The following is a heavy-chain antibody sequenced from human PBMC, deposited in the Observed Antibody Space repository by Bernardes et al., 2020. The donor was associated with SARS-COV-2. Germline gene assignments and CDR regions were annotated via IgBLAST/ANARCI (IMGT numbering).Heavy chain of an antibody. J-gene: IGHJ4*02. V-gene: IGHV3-9*01. CDR2: ISWNSCSI. CDR1: GFTFDDYA. CDR3: AKLWELETNNDY. D-gene: IGHD1-26*01. Sequence: SLRLSCAASGFTFDDYAMHWVRQAPGKGLEWVSGISWNSCSIGYADSVKGRFTISRDNAKNSLYLQMNSLRAEDTALYYCAKLWELETNNDYWGQGTLVTVSS.